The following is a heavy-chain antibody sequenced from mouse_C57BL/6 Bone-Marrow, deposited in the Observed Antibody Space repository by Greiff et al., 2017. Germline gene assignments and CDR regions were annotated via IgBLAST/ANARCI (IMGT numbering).Heavy chain of an antibody. V-gene: IGHV1-62-2*01. CDR2: FYPGSGSI. D-gene: IGHD1-1*01. J-gene: IGHJ3*01. CDR3: ARHEDLHYAPSWFAY. Sequence: QVQLQPSGAELVKPGASVKLSCKASGYTFTEYTIHWVKQRSGQGLEWLGWFYPGSGSIKYNEKFKDKATLTADKSSSTVYMELIIVTSEDSAFYFWARHEDLHYAPSWFAYWGQGTLVTVSA. CDR1: GYTFTEYT.